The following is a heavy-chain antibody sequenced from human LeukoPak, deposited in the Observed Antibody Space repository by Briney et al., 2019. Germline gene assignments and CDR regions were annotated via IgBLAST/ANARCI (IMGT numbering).Heavy chain of an antibody. CDR2: IYYSGST. V-gene: IGHV4-39*01. D-gene: IGHD4/OR15-4a*01. CDR1: GGSMSRGSYY. CDR3: ARHRDNYDERIDY. Sequence: PSETLSLTCTVSGGSMSRGSYYCGWIRQPPGKGLEWIGSIYYSGSTFYNPSLKSRVTISVEASKNQFSLKLSSVTAADTAVYYCARHRDNYDERIDYWGQGTLGTVSS. J-gene: IGHJ4*02.